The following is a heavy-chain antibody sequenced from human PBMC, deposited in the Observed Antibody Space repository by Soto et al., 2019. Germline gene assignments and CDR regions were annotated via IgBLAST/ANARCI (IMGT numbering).Heavy chain of an antibody. V-gene: IGHV4-59*01. J-gene: IGHJ4*02. D-gene: IGHD3-9*01. Sequence: PSETLSLTCTVSGGSISSYYWSWIRQPPGKGLEWIGYIYYSGSTNYNPSLKSRVTISVDTSKNQFSLKLSSVTAADTAVYYCARAILTGPAENNFDYWGQGTLVTVSS. CDR3: ARAILTGPAENNFDY. CDR2: IYYSGST. CDR1: GGSISSYY.